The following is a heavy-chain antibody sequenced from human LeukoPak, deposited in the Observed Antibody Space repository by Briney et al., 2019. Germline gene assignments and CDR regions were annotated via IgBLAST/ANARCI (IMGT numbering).Heavy chain of an antibody. CDR3: AREGGCSSTSCAYLDY. V-gene: IGHV1-46*01. Sequence: ASVKVPCKASGYTFTSYYMHWVRQAPGQGLEWMGIINPSGGSTSYAQKLQGRVTMTRDTSTSTVYMELSSLRSEDTAVYYCAREGGCSSTSCAYLDYWGQGTLVTVSS. CDR1: GYTFTSYY. CDR2: INPSGGST. D-gene: IGHD2-2*01. J-gene: IGHJ4*02.